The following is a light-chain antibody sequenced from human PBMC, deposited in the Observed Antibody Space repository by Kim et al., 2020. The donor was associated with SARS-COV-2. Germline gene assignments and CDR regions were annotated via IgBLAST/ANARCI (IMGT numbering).Light chain of an antibody. CDR1: NIGARG. CDR3: QVWDRTSDRV. J-gene: IGLJ3*02. Sequence: VAPGKTASITWGGGNIGARGVHWYQRKPGEARVVVIYYDSGRPSGIPERVDGPNSGNKATLTISRVEAGDEADYDGQVWDRTSDRVFGGGTQLTVL. CDR2: YDS. V-gene: IGLV3-21*04.